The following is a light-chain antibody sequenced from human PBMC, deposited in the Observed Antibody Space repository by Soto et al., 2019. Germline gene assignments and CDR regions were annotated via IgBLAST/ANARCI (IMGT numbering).Light chain of an antibody. CDR1: QGISTY. J-gene: IGKJ1*01. Sequence: DIQMTHSPSSLSASVGDRVTITCRASQGISTYLNWYQQKPGKAPKVLIYEASSLQSGVPSRFSGSGSGTDFTLTITSLQPEDFATYYCQQSYNTPRTFGQGTKVDIK. CDR2: EAS. CDR3: QQSYNTPRT. V-gene: IGKV1-39*01.